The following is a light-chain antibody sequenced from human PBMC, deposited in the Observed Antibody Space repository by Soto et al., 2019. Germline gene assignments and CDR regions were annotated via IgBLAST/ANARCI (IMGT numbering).Light chain of an antibody. CDR3: AAWDDSLNVVI. Sequence: QSVLTQPPSVSEAPRQRVTISCSGSSSNIGNNAVNWYQQLPRKAPKLLIYYDNLLSSGVSDRFSGSKSGTSASLAISGLQSEDEGDYYCAAWDDSLNVVIFGGGTKLTVL. V-gene: IGLV1-36*01. CDR2: YDN. CDR1: SSNIGNNA. J-gene: IGLJ2*01.